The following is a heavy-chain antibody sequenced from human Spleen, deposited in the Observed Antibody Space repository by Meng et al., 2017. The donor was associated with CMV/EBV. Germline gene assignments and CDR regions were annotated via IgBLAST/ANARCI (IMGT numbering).Heavy chain of an antibody. D-gene: IGHD4-23*01. CDR3: ARGTVGGQYNWFDP. CDR2: MYFSGST. CDR1: GGSISSGDYY. Sequence: SGGSISSGDYYWNWIRQHPGKGLGWIGYMYFSGSTYYNPSLKSRVTISVDTSKNQLSLRLSAVTAADTAVYYCARGTVGGQYNWFDPWGQGALVTVSS. V-gene: IGHV4-31*02. J-gene: IGHJ5*02.